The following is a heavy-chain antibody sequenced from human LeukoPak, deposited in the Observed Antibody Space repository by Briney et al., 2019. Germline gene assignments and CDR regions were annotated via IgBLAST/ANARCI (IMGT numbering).Heavy chain of an antibody. D-gene: IGHD2-15*01. CDR1: GGSISSGGYS. CDR3: AIFCSGGSCPCDP. V-gene: IGHV4-30-2*01. CDR2: IYHSGGT. J-gene: IGHJ5*02. Sequence: SQTLSLTCAVSGGSISSGGYSWSWIRQPPGKGLEWIGYIYHSGGTYYNPSLKSRVTISVDRSKNQFSLKLSSVTAADTAVYYCAIFCSGGSCPCDPWSQGTLISVSS.